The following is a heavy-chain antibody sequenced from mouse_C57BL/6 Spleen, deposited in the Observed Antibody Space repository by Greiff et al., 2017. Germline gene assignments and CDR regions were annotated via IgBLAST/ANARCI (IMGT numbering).Heavy chain of an antibody. CDR3: VKAAYDDDRYYLDY. CDR2: IRHKANGYTT. V-gene: IGHV7-4*01. D-gene: IGHD2-4*01. J-gene: IGHJ2*01. Sequence: EVQGVESGGGLVQPGASLRLSCAASGFTFTDYYMSWVRQPPGKAPEWLALIRHKANGYTTEYTASVKGRFTISRANSQNILYRQMNTLRAEDSATYYCVKAAYDDDRYYLDYWGQGTTLTVSS. CDR1: GFTFTDYY.